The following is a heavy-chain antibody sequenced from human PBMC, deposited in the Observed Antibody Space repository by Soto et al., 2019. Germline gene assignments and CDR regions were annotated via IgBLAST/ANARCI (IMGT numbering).Heavy chain of an antibody. CDR2: VSFDGSDK. V-gene: IGHV3-30-3*01. CDR3: VRGDDYGDYKPKFES. D-gene: IGHD4-17*01. CDR1: GFAFSNYA. Sequence: QVQLVESGGGVVQPGRSLRLSCAASGFAFSNYAMHWVRQAPGKGLYWVAVVSFDGSDKYYADSVKGRFTSFRDNSQKTLYLQMNSLGAEDTAVYHCVRGDDYGDYKPKFESWGQGTLVSVSS. J-gene: IGHJ5*01.